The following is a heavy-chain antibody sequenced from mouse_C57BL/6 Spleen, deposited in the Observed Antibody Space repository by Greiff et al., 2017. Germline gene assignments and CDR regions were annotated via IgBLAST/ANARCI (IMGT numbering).Heavy chain of an antibody. CDR2: IHPNSGST. Sequence: VQLQESGAELVKPGASVKLSCKASGYTFTSYWMHWVKQRPGQGLEWIGMIHPNSGSTNYNEKFKSKATLTVDKSSSTAYMQLSSLTSEDSAVYYCATYDYDEFAYWGQGTLVTVSA. V-gene: IGHV1-64*01. CDR3: ATYDYDEFAY. CDR1: GYTFTSYW. D-gene: IGHD2-4*01. J-gene: IGHJ3*01.